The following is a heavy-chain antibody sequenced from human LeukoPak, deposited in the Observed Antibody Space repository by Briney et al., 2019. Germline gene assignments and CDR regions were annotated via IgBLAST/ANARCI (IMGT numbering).Heavy chain of an antibody. Sequence: GGSLRLSCAASGFTFSDHSINWVRQAPGKGLEWVSYISGSSTYINYADSVKGRFTISRDNAKTSVYLQMNSLRAEDTAVYYCAKDRDFGAPQYWGQGTLVTVSS. CDR3: AKDRDFGAPQY. J-gene: IGHJ4*02. CDR1: GFTFSDHS. V-gene: IGHV3-21*01. D-gene: IGHD3-3*01. CDR2: ISGSSTYI.